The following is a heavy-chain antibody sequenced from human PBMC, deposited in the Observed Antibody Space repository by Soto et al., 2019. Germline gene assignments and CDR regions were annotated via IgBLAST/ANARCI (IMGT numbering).Heavy chain of an antibody. CDR2: IYPADSDT. J-gene: IGHJ6*02. D-gene: IGHD6-19*01. CDR3: AKDRVAGVTGVYSMDV. Sequence: GESLKISCKGSGYSFASQWIGWVRQMPGKGLEWMGNIYPADSDTRYSPSFQGQVTISVDKSISTAYLQWTSLKASDTGIYYCAKDRVAGVTGVYSMDVWGQGTTVTVSS. V-gene: IGHV5-51*01. CDR1: GYSFASQW.